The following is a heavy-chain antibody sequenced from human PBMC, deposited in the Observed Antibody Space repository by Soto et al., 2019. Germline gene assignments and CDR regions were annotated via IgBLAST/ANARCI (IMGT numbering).Heavy chain of an antibody. CDR2: IKPSGGST. D-gene: IGHD3-10*01. Sequence: ASVKVSCKASGYTFTSYYMHWVRQAPGQRLEWKGKIKPSGGSTSYAQKFQGRVTMTRDTSTSTVYMELSSLRSEDTAVYYCASLITMVRGVINGGPDGMDVWGQGTTVTVSS. V-gene: IGHV1-46*01. CDR3: ASLITMVRGVINGGPDGMDV. CDR1: GYTFTSYY. J-gene: IGHJ6*02.